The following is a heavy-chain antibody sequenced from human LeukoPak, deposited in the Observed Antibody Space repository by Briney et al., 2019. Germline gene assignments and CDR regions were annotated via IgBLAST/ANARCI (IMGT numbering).Heavy chain of an antibody. CDR2: IYYSGSN. CDR3: ARRRGYSYGYWFDP. D-gene: IGHD5-18*01. J-gene: IGHJ5*02. Sequence: PSETLSLTCTVSGASLSSSSYYWGWIRQPPGKGLEWMGSIYYSGSNHYNPSLKSRVAISGDTSKNQFSLRLSSVTAADTAVYYCARRRGYSYGYWFDPWGQGTLVTVSS. CDR1: GASLSSSSYY. V-gene: IGHV4-39*01.